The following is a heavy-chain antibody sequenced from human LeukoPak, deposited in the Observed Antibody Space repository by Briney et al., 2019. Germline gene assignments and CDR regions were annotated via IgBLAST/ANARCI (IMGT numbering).Heavy chain of an antibody. V-gene: IGHV4-39*07. D-gene: IGHD2-21*02. Sequence: PSETLSLTCTVSGDSLRKSTFYWVWIRQPPGKGLEWIGSIYYSGGADYNPSPQSRVTTSVDTSKNEFSLKVRSVTAADTAVYFCARTHCEGDCFSAIRYWGQGTPVTVSS. CDR1: GDSLRKSTFY. CDR2: IYYSGGA. CDR3: ARTHCEGDCFSAIRY. J-gene: IGHJ4*02.